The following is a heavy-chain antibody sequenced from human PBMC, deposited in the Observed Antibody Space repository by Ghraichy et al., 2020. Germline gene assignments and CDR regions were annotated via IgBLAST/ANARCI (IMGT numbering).Heavy chain of an antibody. D-gene: IGHD2-2*01. CDR1: GFSFSDYY. CDR2: ISGSGGAK. Sequence: SLNISCAASGFSFSDYYMSWIRQAPGKGLEYLSFISGSGGAKYHADSVKGRFTISRDNANNSLYLQMNSLRAEDTAVYYCARELGVVVVPAALDFWGRGLLVTVSS. V-gene: IGHV3-11*01. CDR3: ARELGVVVVPAALDF. J-gene: IGHJ4*02.